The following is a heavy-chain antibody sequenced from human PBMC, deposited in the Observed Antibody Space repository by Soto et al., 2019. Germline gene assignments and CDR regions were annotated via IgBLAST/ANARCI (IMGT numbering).Heavy chain of an antibody. CDR3: ARAPYDFWSGYYHNWFDP. CDR1: GGSISSGGYS. V-gene: IGHV4-30-2*01. J-gene: IGHJ5*02. CDR2: IYHSGST. Sequence: SETLSLTCAVSGGSISSGGYSWSWIRQPPGKGLEWIGYIYHSGSTYYNPSLKSRVTISVDRSKNQFSLKLSSVTAADTAVYYCARAPYDFWSGYYHNWFDPWGQGALVTVSS. D-gene: IGHD3-3*01.